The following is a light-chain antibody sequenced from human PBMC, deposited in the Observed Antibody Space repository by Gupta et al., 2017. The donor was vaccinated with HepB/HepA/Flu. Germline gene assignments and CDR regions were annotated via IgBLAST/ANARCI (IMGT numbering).Light chain of an antibody. CDR1: STNIGNKY. V-gene: IGLV1-51*02. CDR3: GTWDNGLIAYV. Sequence: QSVLPQPPSVSAAPGPKVTISCPGSSTNIGNKYVSWYQQLPGTAPQLLISQNNERPSGIPDRFSGSRSGVSATLSITGLQTGDEAEYYCGTWDNGLIAYVFGSGTQVTVL. CDR2: QNN. J-gene: IGLJ1*01.